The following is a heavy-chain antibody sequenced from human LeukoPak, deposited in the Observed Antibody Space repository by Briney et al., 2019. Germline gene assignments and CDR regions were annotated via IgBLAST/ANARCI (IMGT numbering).Heavy chain of an antibody. CDR1: GGTFSSYA. D-gene: IGHD3-16*02. Sequence: ASVKVSCKASGGTFSSYAISWVRQAPGQGLEWMGRIIPIFGTANYAQKFQGRVTLTTDESTSTAYLERSSLRSEYTAVYYCARSSYDYVWGSYRNEYYFDYWGEKTLVTVSS. CDR2: IIPIFGTA. CDR3: ARSSYDYVWGSYRNEYYFDY. V-gene: IGHV1-69*05. J-gene: IGHJ4*02.